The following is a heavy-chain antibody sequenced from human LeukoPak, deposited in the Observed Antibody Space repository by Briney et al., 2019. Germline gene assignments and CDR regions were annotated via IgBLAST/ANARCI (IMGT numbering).Heavy chain of an antibody. Sequence: GGSLRLSCAASGFTFSSYAMSWVRQAPGKGLEWVSAISGSGGSTYYADLVKGRFTISRDNAKNSLYLQMNSLRAEDKAVYYCARKPARWNFDYWGQGTLVTVSS. V-gene: IGHV3-23*01. D-gene: IGHD5-24*01. J-gene: IGHJ4*02. CDR1: GFTFSSYA. CDR3: ARKPARWNFDY. CDR2: ISGSGGST.